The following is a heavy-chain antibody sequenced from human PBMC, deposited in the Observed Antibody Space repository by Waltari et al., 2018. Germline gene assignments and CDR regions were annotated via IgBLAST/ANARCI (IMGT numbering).Heavy chain of an antibody. Sequence: QVQLVESGGGGVQPGRSLRLSWSASGFTLSRYGLTWVRPAPGKGLEWVAVIWYDGSNKYYADSVKGRFTISRDNSKNTLYLQMNSLRAEDTAMYYCAKARRAQWELLEYWGQGTLVTVSS. V-gene: IGHV3-30*18. D-gene: IGHD1-26*01. CDR1: GFTLSRYG. CDR2: IWYDGSNK. CDR3: AKARRAQWELLEY. J-gene: IGHJ4*02.